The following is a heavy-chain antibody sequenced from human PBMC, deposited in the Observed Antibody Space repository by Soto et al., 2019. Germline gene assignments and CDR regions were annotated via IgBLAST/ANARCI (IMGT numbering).Heavy chain of an antibody. J-gene: IGHJ4*02. D-gene: IGHD2-2*01. CDR1: GFTFSSYA. V-gene: IGHV3-23*01. CDR3: AKDHVPYCSSTSCSFPGY. Sequence: LRLSCAASGFTFSSYAMSWVRQAPGKGLEWVSAISGSGGSTYYADSVKGRFTISRDNSKNTLYLQMNSLRAEDTAVYYCAKDHVPYCSSTSCSFPGYWGQGTLVTVSS. CDR2: ISGSGGST.